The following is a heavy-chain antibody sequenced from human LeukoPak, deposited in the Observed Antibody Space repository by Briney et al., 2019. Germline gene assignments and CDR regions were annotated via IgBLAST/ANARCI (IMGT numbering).Heavy chain of an antibody. CDR3: ARWYYDFWSGSRWFDP. D-gene: IGHD3-3*01. J-gene: IGHJ5*02. V-gene: IGHV4-39*07. CDR2: IYYSGST. Sequence: SETLSLTCTVSGGSISSSSYYWGWIRQPPGKGLEWIGSIYYSGSTYYNPSLKSRVTISVDTSKNQFSLKLSSVTAADTAVYYCARWYYDFWSGSRWFDPWGQGTLVTVSS. CDR1: GGSISSSSYY.